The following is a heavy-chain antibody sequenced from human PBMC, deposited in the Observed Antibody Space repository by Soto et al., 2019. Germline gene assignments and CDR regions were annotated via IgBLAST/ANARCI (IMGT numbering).Heavy chain of an antibody. CDR3: AKGGGLVTMVRQVVIPHHFDF. J-gene: IGHJ4*01. V-gene: IGHV3-23*01. D-gene: IGHD3-10*01. CDR2: IGGSGGSP. CDR1: GFTFSSYG. Sequence: GGSLRLSCAVSGFTFSSYGMHWVRQAPGKGLEWVSSIGGSGGSPYYADSVKGRFTVSRDTSKNTVFLQMNSLRAEDTATYYCAKGGGLVTMVRQVVIPHHFDFWGQGTLVTVSS.